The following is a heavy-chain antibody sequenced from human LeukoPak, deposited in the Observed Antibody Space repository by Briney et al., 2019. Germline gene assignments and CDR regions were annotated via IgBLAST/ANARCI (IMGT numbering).Heavy chain of an antibody. Sequence: GGSLRLSCAASGFTFNSYGMHWVRQAPGKGLQWVAFIRYDGSYEYYADSVRGRFSISRDNSKTTLYLQMNSLRSEDTAVYYCAKDGGLHLYYYYNYMDIWGKGTTVTVSS. CDR2: IRYDGSYE. D-gene: IGHD5-24*01. J-gene: IGHJ6*03. CDR3: AKDGGLHLYYYYNYMDI. CDR1: GFTFNSYG. V-gene: IGHV3-30*02.